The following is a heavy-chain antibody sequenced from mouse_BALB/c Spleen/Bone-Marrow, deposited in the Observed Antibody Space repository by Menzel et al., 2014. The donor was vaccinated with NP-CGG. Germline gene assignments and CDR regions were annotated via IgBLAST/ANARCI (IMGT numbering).Heavy chain of an antibody. J-gene: IGHJ2*01. D-gene: IGHD1-1*01. V-gene: IGHV5-17*02. CDR2: ISSGSSTI. CDR3: ARSYYGSSCYFDY. CDR1: GFTFSSFG. Sequence: EVHLVESGGGLVQPGGSRKLSCAASGFTFSSFGMHWVRQAPEKGLEWVAYISSGSSTIYYADTVKGRFTISRDNPKNTLFLQMTSLRSEDTAMYYCARSYYGSSCYFDYWGQGTTLTVSS.